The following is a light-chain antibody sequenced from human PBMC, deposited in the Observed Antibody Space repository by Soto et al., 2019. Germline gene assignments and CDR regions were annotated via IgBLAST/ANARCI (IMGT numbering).Light chain of an antibody. J-gene: IGKJ1*01. CDR2: HAS. Sequence: DIRMTQSPSNLPASVGDGVNMXCRASQSVISRLAWYQQKPGTAPKVLIYHASNMQSGVPSRFSGSASGTESTLTISSLQPDDFATDYCQQYNSYSFGQGTKVDIK. CDR3: QQYNSYS. CDR1: QSVISR. V-gene: IGKV1-5*01.